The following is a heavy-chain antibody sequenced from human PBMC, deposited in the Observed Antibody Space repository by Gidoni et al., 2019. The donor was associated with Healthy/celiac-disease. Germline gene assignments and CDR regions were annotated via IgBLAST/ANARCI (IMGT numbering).Heavy chain of an antibody. D-gene: IGHD2-2*01. CDR1: GYTFPGSY. CDR2: INPNSGGT. CDR3: ARVLDCSSTSCYSWFDP. V-gene: IGHV1-2*02. J-gene: IGHJ5*02. Sequence: QVQLVQSGAEVKKPGASVKVSCTASGYTFPGSYRPWVRQAPGQGLEWMGWINPNSGGTNYAQKFQGRVTMTRDTSISTAYMELSRLRSDDTAVYYCARVLDCSSTSCYSWFDPWGQGTLVTVSS.